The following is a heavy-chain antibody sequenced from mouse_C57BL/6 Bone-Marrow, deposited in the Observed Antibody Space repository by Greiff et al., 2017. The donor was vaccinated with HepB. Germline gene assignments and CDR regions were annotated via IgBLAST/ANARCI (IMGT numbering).Heavy chain of an antibody. J-gene: IGHJ4*01. CDR2: ISSGGSYT. V-gene: IGHV5-6*01. CDR3: ARQGGSRYAMDY. Sequence: EVQLVESGGDLVKPGGSLKLSCAASGFTFSSYGMSWVRQTPDKRLEWVATISSGGSYTYYPDSVKGRFTISSDNAKNTLYLQMSSLKSEDTSMYYCARQGGSRYAMDYWGQGTSVTFSS. CDR1: GFTFSSYG.